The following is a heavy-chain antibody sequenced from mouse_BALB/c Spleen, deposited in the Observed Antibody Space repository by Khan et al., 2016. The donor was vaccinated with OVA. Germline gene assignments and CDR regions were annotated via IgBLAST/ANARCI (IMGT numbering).Heavy chain of an antibody. CDR3: TRSGYGSGAY. CDR1: GYTFTSYY. V-gene: IGHV1S81*02. Sequence: QVQLKQSGAELVKPGASVKLSCKASGYTFTSYYMYWVKQRPGQGLEWIGEINPSNGGTNFNEKFKSKATLTVDKSSSTAYMQLSSLTSEDSAVYYCTRSGYGSGAYWGQGTLVTVSA. CDR2: INPSNGGT. J-gene: IGHJ3*01. D-gene: IGHD2-2*01.